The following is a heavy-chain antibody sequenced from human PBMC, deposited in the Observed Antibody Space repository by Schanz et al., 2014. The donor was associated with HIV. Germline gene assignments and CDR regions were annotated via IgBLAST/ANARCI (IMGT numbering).Heavy chain of an antibody. J-gene: IGHJ4*02. CDR1: GFTLSSFT. CDR3: AKLAVRSDYNGRDY. V-gene: IGHV3-21*04. Sequence: EVQLVESGGGLVQPGGSLRLSCATSGFTLSSFTMNWVRQAPGKGLEWVAFISATGAYIYYADSVKGRFTISRDNAQKSLFLQMNNLRVEDTATYFCAKLAVRSDYNGRDYWGQGTLVIVSS. CDR2: ISATGAYI. D-gene: IGHD3-10*01.